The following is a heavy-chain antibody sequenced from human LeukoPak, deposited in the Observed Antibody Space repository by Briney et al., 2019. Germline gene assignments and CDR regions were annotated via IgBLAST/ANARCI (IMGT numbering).Heavy chain of an antibody. CDR1: GFTFSSYE. CDR3: ARQRYQRDAFDI. V-gene: IGHV3-48*03. CDR2: ISSSGSTI. J-gene: IGHJ3*02. Sequence: PGGSLRLSCAASGFTFSSYEMNWVRQAPGKGREWVSYISSSGSTIYYADSVKGRFTISRDNAKNSLSLQMNSLTAEDTAVYYCARQRYQRDAFDIWGQGTMVTVSS. D-gene: IGHD2-2*01.